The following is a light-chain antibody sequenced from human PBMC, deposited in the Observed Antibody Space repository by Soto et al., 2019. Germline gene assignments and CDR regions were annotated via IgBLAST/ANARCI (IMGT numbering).Light chain of an antibody. J-gene: IGLJ3*02. CDR3: SSYASRSTLE. CDR1: SSDVGGYNY. CDR2: DVS. Sequence: QSVLTQPASVSGSPGQSITISCTGTSSDVGGYNYVSWYQQHPGKVPKLMIYDVSNRPSGVSNRFSGSKSGNTASLTISGLQAEDEADYYCSSYASRSTLEFGGGTKLTVL. V-gene: IGLV2-14*01.